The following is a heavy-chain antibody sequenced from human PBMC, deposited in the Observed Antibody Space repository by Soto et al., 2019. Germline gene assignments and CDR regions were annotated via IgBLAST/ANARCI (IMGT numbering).Heavy chain of an antibody. J-gene: IGHJ4*02. Sequence: LRLSCAASGFTFSSYGMHWVRQAPGKGLEWVAVISYDGSNKYYADSVKGRFTISRDNSKNTLYLQMNSLRAEDTAVYYCAKGAYYYDSSGYYYLDYWGQGTLVTVSS. V-gene: IGHV3-30*18. CDR3: AKGAYYYDSSGYYYLDY. D-gene: IGHD3-22*01. CDR2: ISYDGSNK. CDR1: GFTFSSYG.